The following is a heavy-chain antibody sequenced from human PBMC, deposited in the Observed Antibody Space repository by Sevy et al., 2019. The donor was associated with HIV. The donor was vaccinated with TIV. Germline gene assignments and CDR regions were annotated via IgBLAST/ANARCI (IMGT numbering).Heavy chain of an antibody. J-gene: IGHJ5*02. Sequence: SETLSLTCTVSGDSIRRSDDYWGWIRQPPEKGLEWIGSDYSSGSWYSNPSFKSRVTMSIDTSRNLFSLKLTSVTAADSALYYCARSPIAASGAKIDTWGPGTLVTVSS. D-gene: IGHD3-16*01. CDR1: GDSIRRSDDY. CDR3: ARSPIAASGAKIDT. V-gene: IGHV4-39*01. CDR2: DYSSGSW.